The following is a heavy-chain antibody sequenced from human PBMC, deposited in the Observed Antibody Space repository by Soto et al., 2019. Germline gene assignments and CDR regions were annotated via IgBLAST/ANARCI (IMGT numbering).Heavy chain of an antibody. Sequence: ASVKVSCTVSGYTLTELSMHWVRQAPGKGLEWMGGFDPEDGETIYAQKFQGRVTMTEDTSTDTAYMELSSLRSEDTAVYYCATHNPSYYGDYIPDYWGQGTLVTVSS. CDR1: GYTLTELS. V-gene: IGHV1-24*01. CDR3: ATHNPSYYGDYIPDY. J-gene: IGHJ4*02. CDR2: FDPEDGET. D-gene: IGHD4-17*01.